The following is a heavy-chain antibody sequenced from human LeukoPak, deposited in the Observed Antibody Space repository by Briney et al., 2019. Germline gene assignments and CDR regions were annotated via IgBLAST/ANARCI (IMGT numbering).Heavy chain of an antibody. J-gene: IGHJ3*02. Sequence: GGSLRLSCAASGFTFNTYAMNWVRQAPGKGLEWVPTISVSGGSTYYADSVKGRFTISRDNSENTLYLQVSSLRAEDTAIYYCAKGPEYRSSAYAFDIWGQGTMVTVSS. D-gene: IGHD6-6*01. CDR3: AKGPEYRSSAYAFDI. CDR1: GFTFNTYA. CDR2: ISVSGGST. V-gene: IGHV3-23*01.